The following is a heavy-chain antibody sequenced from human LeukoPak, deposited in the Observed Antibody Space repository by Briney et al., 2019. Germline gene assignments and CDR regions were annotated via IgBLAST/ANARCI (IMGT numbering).Heavy chain of an antibody. V-gene: IGHV3-23*01. J-gene: IGHJ5*02. Sequence: GGSLRLSCAASGFTFRSYAMSWVRQAPGKGLEWVSAVGGSGGDTYYADSVKGRFTISRDNSKNTVYLQMNSLRAEDTAVYYCARGVEDWFRVFDPWGQGTLVTVSS. D-gene: IGHD3-9*01. CDR1: GFTFRSYA. CDR2: VGGSGGDT. CDR3: ARGVEDWFRVFDP.